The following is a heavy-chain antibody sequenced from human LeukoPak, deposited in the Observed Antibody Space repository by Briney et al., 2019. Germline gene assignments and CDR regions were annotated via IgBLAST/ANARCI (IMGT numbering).Heavy chain of an antibody. CDR1: GYTFTSYY. V-gene: IGHV1-46*01. D-gene: IGHD6-6*01. CDR2: INPSGGST. J-gene: IGHJ4*02. CDR3: ARGPLYSSSERRFDY. Sequence: ASVKVSCKASGYTFTSYYMHWVRQAPGQGLEWMGIINPSGGSTNYAQKFQGRVTITADESTSTAYMELSSLRSEDTAVYYCARGPLYSSSERRFDYWGQGTLVTVSS.